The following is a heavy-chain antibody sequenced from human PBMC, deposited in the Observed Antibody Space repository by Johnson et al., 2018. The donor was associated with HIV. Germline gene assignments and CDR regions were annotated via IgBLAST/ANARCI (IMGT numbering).Heavy chain of an antibody. CDR2: IKSETDGGTT. J-gene: IGHJ3*02. Sequence: VQLVESGGGLVKPGGSLRLSCAASGFTFSNAWMSWVRQAPGKGLEWVGRIKSETDGGTTDYAPPVKARFIISRDDSKDTLYLQMNSLKTEDTAVYYCARAHNWHSDAFDIWGQGTMVTVSS. V-gene: IGHV3-15*01. CDR3: ARAHNWHSDAFDI. CDR1: GFTFSNAW. D-gene: IGHD1/OR15-1a*01.